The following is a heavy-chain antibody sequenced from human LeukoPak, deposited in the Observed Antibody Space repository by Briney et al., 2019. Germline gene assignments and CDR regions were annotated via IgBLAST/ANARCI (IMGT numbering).Heavy chain of an antibody. D-gene: IGHD6-13*01. J-gene: IGHJ6*02. Sequence: PSETLSLTCIVSGGSISSYYWSWIRQPPGKGLEWIGYIYYSGSTNYNPSLKSRVTISVDTSKNQFSLKLSSVTAADTAVYYCARHEGGSSWSYGMDVWGQGTTVTVSS. CDR1: GGSISSYY. V-gene: IGHV4-59*08. CDR2: IYYSGST. CDR3: ARHEGGSSWSYGMDV.